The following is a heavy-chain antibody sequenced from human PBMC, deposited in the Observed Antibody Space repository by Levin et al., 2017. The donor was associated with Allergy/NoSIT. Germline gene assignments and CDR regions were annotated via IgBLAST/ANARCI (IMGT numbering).Heavy chain of an antibody. CDR1: GFTFSDYP. CDR2: IRGSSNGI. CDR3: VRDKDWAFDY. J-gene: IGHJ4*02. V-gene: IGHV3-48*04. D-gene: IGHD3/OR15-3a*01. Sequence: PGESLKISCAASGFTFSDYPMNWVRQAPGKGLEWVSHIRGSSNGINYADSVKGRFTVSRDNAKNSLYLQMNSLRVEDTAVYHCVRDKDWAFDYWGQGILVTVSS.